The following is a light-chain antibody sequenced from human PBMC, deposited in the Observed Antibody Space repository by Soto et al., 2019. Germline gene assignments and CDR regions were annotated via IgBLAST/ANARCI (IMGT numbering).Light chain of an antibody. CDR3: QQLNNYPRT. Sequence: DIQLTQSPSFLSASVGDRVTITCRASQDISYYLAWYQQKPGKAPKFLIYTASTLQSGVPSRFSGSGSGTEFTLTISSLQPEDFATYYCQQLNNYPRTFGHGTRPEIK. CDR2: TAS. V-gene: IGKV1-9*01. CDR1: QDISYY. J-gene: IGKJ5*01.